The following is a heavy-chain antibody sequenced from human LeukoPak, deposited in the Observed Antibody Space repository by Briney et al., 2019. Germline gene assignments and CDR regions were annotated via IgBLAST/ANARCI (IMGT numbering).Heavy chain of an antibody. CDR2: INPSGGST. Sequence: ASVKVSCKASGGTFSSYAISRVRQAPGQGLEWMGIINPSGGSTSYAQKFQGRVTMTRDTSTSTVYMELSSLRSEDTAVYYCALGGSVVAATTRITMIVVVTGVDAFDIWGQGTMVTVSS. CDR3: ALGGSVVAATTRITMIVVVTGVDAFDI. D-gene: IGHD3-22*01. CDR1: GGTFSSYA. J-gene: IGHJ3*02. V-gene: IGHV1-46*03.